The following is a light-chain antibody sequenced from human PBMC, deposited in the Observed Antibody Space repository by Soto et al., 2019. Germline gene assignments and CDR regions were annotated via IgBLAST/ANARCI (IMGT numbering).Light chain of an antibody. CDR2: DAS. J-gene: IGKJ4*01. CDR1: QDISNY. CDR3: QQYDNLPLT. Sequence: DIPMTQSPSSLSASVGDRVTITCQASQDISNYLNWYQQKPGKAPKLLIYDASNLETGVPSRFSGSGSGTDFNFTISSLQPEDIATYYCQQYDNLPLTFGGGTKVEIK. V-gene: IGKV1-33*01.